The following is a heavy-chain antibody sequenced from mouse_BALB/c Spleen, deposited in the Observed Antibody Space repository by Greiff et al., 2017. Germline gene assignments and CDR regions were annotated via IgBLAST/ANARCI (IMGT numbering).Heavy chain of an antibody. D-gene: IGHD3-2*01. CDR1: GFSLTGYG. V-gene: IGHV2-6-7*01. CDR3: AREWDSSGFQFAY. Sequence: VKLVESGPGLVAPSQSLSITCTVSGFSLTGYGVNWVRQPPGKGLEWLGMIWGDGSTDYNSALKSRLSISKNNSKSQVFLKMNSMQTDDTARYYCAREWDSSGFQFAYWGQGTLVTVSA. CDR2: IWGDGST. J-gene: IGHJ3*01.